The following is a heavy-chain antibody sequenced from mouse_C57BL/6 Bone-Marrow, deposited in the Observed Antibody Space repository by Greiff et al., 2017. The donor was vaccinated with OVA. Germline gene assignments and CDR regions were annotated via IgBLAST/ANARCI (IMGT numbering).Heavy chain of an antibody. Sequence: VQLQQPGAELVKPGASVKLSCKASGYTFTSYWMQWVKQRPGQGLEWIGELDPSDSYTNYNQKFKGKATLTVDPSSSTAYMQLSSLTSEDSAVYYCAREDDYGSSCWYFDVWGTGTTVTVSS. D-gene: IGHD1-1*01. V-gene: IGHV1-50*01. CDR1: GYTFTSYW. J-gene: IGHJ1*03. CDR2: LDPSDSYT. CDR3: AREDDYGSSCWYFDV.